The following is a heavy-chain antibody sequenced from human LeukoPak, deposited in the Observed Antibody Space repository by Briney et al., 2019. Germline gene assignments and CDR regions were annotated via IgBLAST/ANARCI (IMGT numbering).Heavy chain of an antibody. J-gene: IGHJ4*02. V-gene: IGHV3-73*01. Sequence: GGSLRLSCAASGFTFSSSWMHWVRQASGKGLEWVGRIRSKADNYATAYAASVQGRCTISRDDSKSTAYLQLNSLKTEDTAVYYCTQSNYWGQGALVTVSS. CDR3: TQSNY. CDR2: IRSKADNYAT. CDR1: GFTFSSSW.